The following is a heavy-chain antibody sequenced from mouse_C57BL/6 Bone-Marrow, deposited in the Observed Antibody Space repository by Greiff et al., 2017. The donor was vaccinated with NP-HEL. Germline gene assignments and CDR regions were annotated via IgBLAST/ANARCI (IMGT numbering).Heavy chain of an antibody. Sequence: EVKLMESGAELVKPGASVKLSCTASGFNIKDYYMHWVKQRTEQGLEWIGRIDPEDGETKYAPKFQGKATITADTSSNTAYLQLSSLTSEDTAVYYCARDYYGSSLYWYFDVWGTGTTVTVSS. J-gene: IGHJ1*03. CDR3: ARDYYGSSLYWYFDV. CDR2: IDPEDGET. V-gene: IGHV14-2*01. CDR1: GFNIKDYY. D-gene: IGHD1-1*01.